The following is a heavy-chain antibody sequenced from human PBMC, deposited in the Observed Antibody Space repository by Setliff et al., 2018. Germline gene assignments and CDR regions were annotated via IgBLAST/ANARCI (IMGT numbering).Heavy chain of an antibody. V-gene: IGHV1-18*01. J-gene: IGHJ5*02. CDR2: IGVYSGNT. CDR1: GYTFRQSI. D-gene: IGHD3-3*01. CDR3: MRLVRFCSRTVCQRTSGDEA. Sequence: ASVKVSCKASGYTFRQSIVSWVRQAPGQGLEWLGWIGVYSGNTYSAQRFQGRVSSTTDESTNTAYLELRGLRSDDTDVYYCMRLVRFCSRTVCQRTSGDEAWGQGTLVTVSS.